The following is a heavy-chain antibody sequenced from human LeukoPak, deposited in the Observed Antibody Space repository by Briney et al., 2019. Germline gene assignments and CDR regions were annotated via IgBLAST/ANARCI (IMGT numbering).Heavy chain of an antibody. Sequence: GASVKVSCKASGYTFTDYYMHWVRQAPGQGLEWMGWINPKSGGTNYAQKFQGRVTMTRDTSISTAYMELSRLRSDDTAVYYCARSMGIAAAGAWGQGTLVTVSS. CDR1: GYTFTDYY. D-gene: IGHD6-13*01. CDR3: ARSMGIAAAGA. V-gene: IGHV1-2*02. CDR2: INPKSGGT. J-gene: IGHJ4*02.